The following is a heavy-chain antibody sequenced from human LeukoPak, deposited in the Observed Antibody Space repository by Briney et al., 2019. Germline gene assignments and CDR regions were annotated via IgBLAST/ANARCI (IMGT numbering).Heavy chain of an antibody. CDR2: IYYSGYT. Sequence: SETLSLTCTVSGGSISSYYWSWIRQPPGKGLKWIGNIYYSGYTTYSPSLRSRVTISVDTSKNQFSLKLSSVTAADTAVFYCARIEYSGPLDYWGQGTLVTVSS. D-gene: IGHD1-26*01. CDR3: ARIEYSGPLDY. V-gene: IGHV4-59*12. CDR1: GGSISSYY. J-gene: IGHJ4*02.